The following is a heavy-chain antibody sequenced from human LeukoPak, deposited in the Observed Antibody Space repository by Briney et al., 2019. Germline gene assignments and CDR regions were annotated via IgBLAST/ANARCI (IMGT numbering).Heavy chain of an antibody. D-gene: IGHD2/OR15-2a*01. CDR3: ARVSILIVPYYAFDI. Sequence: GGSLRLSCAASGFSFSSYSMKWVRQAPGKGLEWVSSISSSSNYIYYADSVKGRFTISRDNAKNSLYLQMNSLRAKDTAVYYCARVSILIVPYYAFDIWGQGTMVTVSS. J-gene: IGHJ3*02. V-gene: IGHV3-21*01. CDR2: ISSSSNYI. CDR1: GFSFSSYS.